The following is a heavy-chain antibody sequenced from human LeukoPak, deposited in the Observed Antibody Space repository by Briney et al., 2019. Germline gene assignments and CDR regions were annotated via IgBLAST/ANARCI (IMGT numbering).Heavy chain of an antibody. V-gene: IGHV1-18*01. Sequence: ASVKVSCKASGYIFISYGISWGRQAPGQGLEWMGWISAYNGNTKYAQKLQGRVTMTTDTSTSTAYMELRSLRSDDTAVYYCARDVRGIVGMDYFDYWGQGTLVTVSS. D-gene: IGHD3-22*01. CDR3: ARDVRGIVGMDYFDY. CDR2: ISAYNGNT. J-gene: IGHJ4*02. CDR1: GYIFISYG.